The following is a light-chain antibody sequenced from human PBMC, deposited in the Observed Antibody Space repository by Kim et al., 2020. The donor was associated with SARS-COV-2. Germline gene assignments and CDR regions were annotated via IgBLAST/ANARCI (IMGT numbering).Light chain of an antibody. CDR1: SSDVGGYNF. Sequence: QSALTQPPSESGSPGQSLTISCTGTSSDVGGYNFVSWYQQHPGKAPKLMIYEVSNRPSGVPDRFSGSKSGNTASLTVSGLQAEDEADYYCSSYAAISNFVFGTGTKVTVL. CDR3: SSYAAISNFV. V-gene: IGLV2-8*01. J-gene: IGLJ1*01. CDR2: EVS.